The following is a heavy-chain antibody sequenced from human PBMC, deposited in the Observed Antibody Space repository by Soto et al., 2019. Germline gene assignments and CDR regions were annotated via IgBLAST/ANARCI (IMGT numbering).Heavy chain of an antibody. CDR1: GFTFSSFA. V-gene: IGHV3-30-3*01. CDR2: ISYDGSNK. Sequence: GGSLRLSCAASGFTFSSFAMHWVRQAPGKGLEWVAVISYDGSNKYYADSVKGRFTISRDNSKNTLYLQMNSLRAEDTAVYYCARVDYWGQGTLVTVSS. CDR3: ARVDY. J-gene: IGHJ4*02.